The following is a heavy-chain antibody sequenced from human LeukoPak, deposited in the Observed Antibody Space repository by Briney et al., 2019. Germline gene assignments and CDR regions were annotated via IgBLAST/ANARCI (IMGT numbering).Heavy chain of an antibody. Sequence: GGSLRLSCAASGFTFSSYWMHWVRQAPGKGLEWVANIKQDGSEKYYVGSVKGRFTISRDNAKDTVYLQMNSLRAEDTAVYYCARAVAAAGSYWGQGTLVTVSS. D-gene: IGHD6-13*01. J-gene: IGHJ4*02. CDR1: GFTFSSYW. CDR3: ARAVAAAGSY. CDR2: IKQDGSEK. V-gene: IGHV3-7*04.